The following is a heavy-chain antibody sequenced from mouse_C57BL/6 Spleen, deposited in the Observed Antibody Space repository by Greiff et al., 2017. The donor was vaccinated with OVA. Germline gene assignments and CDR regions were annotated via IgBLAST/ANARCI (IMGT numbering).Heavy chain of an antibody. CDR1: VFTFSDYG. J-gene: IGHJ3*01. CDR2: ISSGSSTI. V-gene: IGHV5-17*01. Sequence: EVHLVESGGGLVKPGGSLKLSCAASVFTFSDYGMHWVRQAPEKGLEWVAYISSGSSTIYYADTVKGRFTISRDNAKNTLFLQMTSLRSEDTAMYYCARPLYYGNYEGFAYWGQGTLVTVSA. CDR3: ARPLYYGNYEGFAY. D-gene: IGHD2-1*01.